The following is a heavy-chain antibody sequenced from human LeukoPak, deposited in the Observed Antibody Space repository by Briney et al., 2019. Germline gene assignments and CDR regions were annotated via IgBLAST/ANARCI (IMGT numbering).Heavy chain of an antibody. D-gene: IGHD3-10*01. J-gene: IGHJ4*02. CDR1: GFTVSSNY. CDR3: ARESWFGSFDY. Sequence: AGGSLRLSCAASGFTVSSNYMSWVRQAPGKGLEWVSVIYSGGSTYYADSVKGRFTISRDNSKNTLYLQMNSLRAEDTAVYYCARESWFGSFDYWGQGTLVTVPS. CDR2: IYSGGST. V-gene: IGHV3-53*01.